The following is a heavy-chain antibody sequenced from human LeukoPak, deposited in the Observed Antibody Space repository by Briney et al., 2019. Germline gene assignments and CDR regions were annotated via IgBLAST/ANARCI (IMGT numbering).Heavy chain of an antibody. J-gene: IGHJ4*02. CDR3: AIDPGTVDTAMVPVWDY. CDR2: ISSSSTYI. CDR1: GFTFSSYN. D-gene: IGHD5-18*01. Sequence: GRSLRPSCAASGFTFSSYNMNWVRQAPGKGLEWVSSISSSSTYIYYADSVRGRFTISRDNAKNSLYLQMNSLRAEDTAVYYCAIDPGTVDTAMVPVWDYWGQGTLVTVSS. V-gene: IGHV3-21*01.